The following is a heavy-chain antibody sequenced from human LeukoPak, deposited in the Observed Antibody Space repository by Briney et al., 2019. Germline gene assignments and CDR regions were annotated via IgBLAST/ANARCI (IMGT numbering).Heavy chain of an antibody. CDR2: IWYDGRNK. CDR3: ARDSPYYDILTGYLELTYGMDV. D-gene: IGHD3-9*01. Sequence: GGSLRFSCAASGFTISNYGMHWVRQSPGKGLEWVAIIWYDGRNKYYADSVKGRFTISRDNSNNSLYLQMNSLRAEDTAVYYCARDSPYYDILTGYLELTYGMDVWGQGTTVTVSS. V-gene: IGHV3-33*01. J-gene: IGHJ6*02. CDR1: GFTISNYG.